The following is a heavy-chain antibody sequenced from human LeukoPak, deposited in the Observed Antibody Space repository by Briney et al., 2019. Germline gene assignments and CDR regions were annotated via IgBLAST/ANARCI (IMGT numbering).Heavy chain of an antibody. CDR3: ARDPPAVSINTYA. CDR2: IFSHGET. V-gene: IGHV3-66*01. Sequence: PGGSLRLSRAASGFTVGNNYMNWVRQAPGKGLEGVSLIFSHGETSYADSVKGRFTISRDNSKNTLYLQMNGLRVEDTAVYYCARDPPAVSINTYAWGQGTLVTVSS. D-gene: IGHD2-8*01. J-gene: IGHJ4*02. CDR1: GFTVGNNY.